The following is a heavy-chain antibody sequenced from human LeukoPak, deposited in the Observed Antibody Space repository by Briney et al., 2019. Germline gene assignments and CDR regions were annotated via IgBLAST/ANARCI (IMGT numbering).Heavy chain of an antibody. CDR1: GGTFSSYA. J-gene: IGHJ6*03. Sequence: SVKVSCKASGGTFSSYAISWVRQAPGQGLEWMGGIIPIFGTANYAQKFQGRVTMTRNTSINTAYLELSSLRSDDTAVYFCARGVGGLGNMDVWGEGTTVIVSS. CDR2: IIPIFGTA. CDR3: ARGVGGLGNMDV. V-gene: IGHV1-69*05. D-gene: IGHD3-16*01.